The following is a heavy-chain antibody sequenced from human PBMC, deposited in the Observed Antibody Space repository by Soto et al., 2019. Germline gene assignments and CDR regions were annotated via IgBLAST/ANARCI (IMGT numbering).Heavy chain of an antibody. J-gene: IGHJ4*02. D-gene: IGHD3-22*01. CDR1: GFTFSSYS. V-gene: IGHV3-21*01. CDR2: ISSSSSYI. Sequence: GGSLRLSCAASGFTFSSYSMNWVRQAPGKGLEWVSSISSSSSYIYYADSVKGRFTISRDNAKNSLYLQMNSLRAEDTAVYYCAREYDDSSGYFNYWGQGTLVTVSS. CDR3: AREYDDSSGYFNY.